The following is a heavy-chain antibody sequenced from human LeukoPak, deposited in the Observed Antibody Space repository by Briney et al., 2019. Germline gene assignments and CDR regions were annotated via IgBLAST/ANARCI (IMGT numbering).Heavy chain of an antibody. CDR2: INPSGGRT. D-gene: IGHD3-16*01. J-gene: IGHJ6*03. CDR3: ARDSYVSYYMDV. V-gene: IGHV1-46*01. Sequence: ASVKVSCKASGYGLTHYAMNWVRQAPGQGLEWMGIINPSGGRTSYAQKFQGRVTMTRDMSTSTVYMELSSLRSEDTAVYYCARDSYVSYYMDVWGKGTTVTISS. CDR1: GYGLTHYA.